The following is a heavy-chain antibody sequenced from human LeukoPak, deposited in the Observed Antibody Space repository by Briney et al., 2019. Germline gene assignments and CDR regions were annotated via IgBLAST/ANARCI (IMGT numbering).Heavy chain of an antibody. CDR1: GYTFINYG. V-gene: IGHV1-18*01. J-gene: IGHJ4*02. Sequence: ASVKVSCKASGYTFINYGISWVRQAPGQGLEWMGWISTYNGNTNYAQKLQGRVTMTTDTSTSTAYMELRSLRSDDTAVYYCARAYYDSSAIDYWGQGTLVTVSS. CDR3: ARAYYDSSAIDY. D-gene: IGHD3-22*01. CDR2: ISTYNGNT.